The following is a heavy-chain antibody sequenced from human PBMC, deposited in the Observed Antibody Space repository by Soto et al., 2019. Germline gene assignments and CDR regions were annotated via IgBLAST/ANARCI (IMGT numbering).Heavy chain of an antibody. D-gene: IGHD3-22*01. CDR2: IYYLGNT. Sequence: SETLSLTCTVSGGSISSTSSYWSWIRQPPGKGLEWVGSIYYLGNTYYNPSLGSRVTISVDTSKNQFSLKLSSVTAADTAVFYCSGLYPYASSGYHLDSWSQGTLVTVST. J-gene: IGHJ4*02. CDR1: GGSISSTSSY. CDR3: SGLYPYASSGYHLDS. V-gene: IGHV4-39*01.